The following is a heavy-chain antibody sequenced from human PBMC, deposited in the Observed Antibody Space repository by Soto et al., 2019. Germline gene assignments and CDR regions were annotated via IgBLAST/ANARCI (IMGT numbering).Heavy chain of an antibody. J-gene: IGHJ4*02. CDR3: ARFEYYDSSVYYQDY. D-gene: IGHD3-22*01. CDR1: GGTFSSYA. Sequence: ASVKVSCKASGGTFSSYAISWVRQAPGQGLEWMGGIIPIFGTANYAQKFQGRVTITADESTSTAYMELSSLRSEETAVYYCARFEYYDSSVYYQDYWGQGTLVTVSS. CDR2: IIPIFGTA. V-gene: IGHV1-69*13.